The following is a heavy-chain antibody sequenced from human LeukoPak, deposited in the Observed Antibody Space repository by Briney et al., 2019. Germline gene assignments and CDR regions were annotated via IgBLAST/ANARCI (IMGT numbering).Heavy chain of an antibody. CDR3: ASKSIGYSHSGFDY. Sequence: ASVKVSCKASGYTFTSYGISWVRQAPGQGLEWMGWISAYNGNTNYAQKLQGRVTITADESTSTAYMELSSLRSEDTAVYYCASKSIGYSHSGFDYWGQGTLVTASS. J-gene: IGHJ4*02. CDR1: GYTFTSYG. CDR2: ISAYNGNT. V-gene: IGHV1-18*01. D-gene: IGHD5-18*01.